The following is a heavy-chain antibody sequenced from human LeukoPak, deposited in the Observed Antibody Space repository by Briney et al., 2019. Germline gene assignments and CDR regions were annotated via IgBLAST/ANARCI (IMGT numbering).Heavy chain of an antibody. Sequence: PSETLSLTCTVSGGSINSYYWNWIRQPAGKGLEWIGHIYTRGSTKYNPSLKSRVTMSIDTSKNQFSLNLYSVTAADTAVYYCARGRYSNWERYYYMDVWGKGATVTVSS. J-gene: IGHJ6*03. CDR2: IYTRGST. CDR3: ARGRYSNWERYYYMDV. V-gene: IGHV4-4*07. CDR1: GGSINSYY. D-gene: IGHD4-11*01.